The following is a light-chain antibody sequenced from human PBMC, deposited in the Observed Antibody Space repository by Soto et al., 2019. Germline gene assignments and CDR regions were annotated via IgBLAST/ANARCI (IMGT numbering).Light chain of an antibody. CDR3: SSYTSIFGV. CDR1: SSDVGGYNY. V-gene: IGLV2-14*01. J-gene: IGLJ3*02. CDR2: DVS. Sequence: QSALTQPASVSGSPGQSITISCTGTSSDVGGYNYVSWYQQHPGKAPKLMIYDVSNRPSGVSNRFSGSKSGNTASLTISGLQAEDEADYYCSSYTSIFGVFGGGTKLTVL.